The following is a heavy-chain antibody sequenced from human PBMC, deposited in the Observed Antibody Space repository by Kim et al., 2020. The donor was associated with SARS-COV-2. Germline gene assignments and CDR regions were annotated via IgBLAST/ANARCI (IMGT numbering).Heavy chain of an antibody. J-gene: IGHJ4*02. CDR2: ISAYNGNT. CDR3: ARVVLWFGELLLAPNFDY. D-gene: IGHD3-10*01. V-gene: IGHV1-18*04. CDR1: GYTFTSYG. Sequence: ASVKVSCKASGYTFTSYGISWVRQAPGQGLEWMGWISAYNGNTNYAQKLQGRVTMTTDTSTSTAYMELRSLRSDDTAVYYCARVVLWFGELLLAPNFDYWGQGTLVTVSS.